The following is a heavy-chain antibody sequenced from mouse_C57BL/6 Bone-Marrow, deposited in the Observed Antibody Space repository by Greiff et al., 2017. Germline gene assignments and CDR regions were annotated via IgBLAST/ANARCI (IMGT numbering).Heavy chain of an antibody. CDR3: AREGITTVVATYDY. D-gene: IGHD1-1*01. V-gene: IGHV1-59*01. CDR2: IDPSDSYT. J-gene: IGHJ2*01. Sequence: QVQLQQPGAELVRPGTSVKLSCKASGYTFTSYWMHWVKQRPGQGLEWIGVIDPSDSYTNYNQKVKGKATLTVDTSSSTAYMQLSSLTSEDSAVYYCAREGITTVVATYDYWGQGTTLTVSS. CDR1: GYTFTSYW.